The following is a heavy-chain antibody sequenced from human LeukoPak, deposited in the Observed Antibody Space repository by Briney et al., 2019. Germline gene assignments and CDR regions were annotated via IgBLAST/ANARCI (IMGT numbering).Heavy chain of an antibody. D-gene: IGHD2-2*01. CDR1: GGTFSSYA. V-gene: IGHV1-69*05. Sequence: SVKVSCKASGGTFSSYAISWVRQAPGQGLEWMGGIIPIFGTANYAQKFQGRVTITTGESTSTAYMELSSLRSEDTAVYYCARGYCSSTSCYPGAFDIWGQGTMVTVSS. J-gene: IGHJ3*02. CDR2: IIPIFGTA. CDR3: ARGYCSSTSCYPGAFDI.